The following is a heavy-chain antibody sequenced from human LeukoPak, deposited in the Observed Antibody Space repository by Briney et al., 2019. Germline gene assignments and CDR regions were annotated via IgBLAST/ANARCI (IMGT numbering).Heavy chain of an antibody. V-gene: IGHV3-53*01. CDR1: GFTVSSNY. CDR2: IYSGGST. D-gene: IGHD2-2*01. CDR3: ANMGYCSSTSCCP. Sequence: GGSLRLSCAASGFTVSSNYMSWVRQAPGKGLEWVSVIYSGGSTYYADSVKGRFTISRDNSKNTLYLQMNSLRAEDTAVYYCANMGYCSSTSCCPWGQGTLVTVSS. J-gene: IGHJ5*02.